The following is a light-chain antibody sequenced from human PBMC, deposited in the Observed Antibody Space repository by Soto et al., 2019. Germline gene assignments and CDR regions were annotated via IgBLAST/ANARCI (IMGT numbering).Light chain of an antibody. Sequence: QSVLTQPASVSGSPGQSIAISCTGTSSDVGGYSHVSWYQQQPGKAPKLVISDVSNRPSGVSDRFSGSKSGNTASLTISGLQTEDEADYYCASYTTSSTYVFGTGTKLTVL. CDR2: DVS. CDR3: ASYTTSSTYV. CDR1: SSDVGGYSH. J-gene: IGLJ1*01. V-gene: IGLV2-14*01.